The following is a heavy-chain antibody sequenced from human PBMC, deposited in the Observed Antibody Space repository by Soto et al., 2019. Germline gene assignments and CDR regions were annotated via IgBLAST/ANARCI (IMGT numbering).Heavy chain of an antibody. CDR1: GGSISSYY. CDR3: ARRYGSCFDY. D-gene: IGHD5-18*01. CDR2: IYYSGST. V-gene: IGHV4-59*08. Sequence: QVQLQESGPGLVKPSETLSLTCTVSGGSISSYYWSWIRQPPGKGLEWIGCIYYSGSTTYNPSIKSRSTKSINPAKNQISLKRSSVTAADTAVYYGARRYGSCFDYWGQGTLVTVSS. J-gene: IGHJ4*02.